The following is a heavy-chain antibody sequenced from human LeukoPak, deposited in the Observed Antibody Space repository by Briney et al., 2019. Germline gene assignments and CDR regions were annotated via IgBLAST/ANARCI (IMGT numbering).Heavy chain of an antibody. Sequence: GGSLRLSCTASGFTFSSYIMKWVRQSPGKGLEWVSSLGISRDYIYYADSVKGRFTISRDNAKNSLYLQMNSLRAEDTAIYYCTRVGYIDEGIDYWGQGTLVTVSS. V-gene: IGHV3-21*06. CDR1: GFTFSSYI. CDR3: TRVGYIDEGIDY. J-gene: IGHJ4*02. CDR2: LGISRDYI. D-gene: IGHD5-24*01.